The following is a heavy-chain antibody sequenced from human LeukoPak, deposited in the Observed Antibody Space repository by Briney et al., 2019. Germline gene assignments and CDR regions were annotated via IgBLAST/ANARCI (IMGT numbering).Heavy chain of an antibody. Sequence: ASVKVSCKASGYTFTSYGISWVRQAPGQGLEWMGWISAYNGNTNYAQKLQGRVTMTTDTSTSTAYMELRSLRSVDTAVYYCALTSGYCSSTSCYRVWFDPWGQGTLVTVSS. CDR2: ISAYNGNT. CDR3: ALTSGYCSSTSCYRVWFDP. D-gene: IGHD2-2*01. V-gene: IGHV1-18*01. J-gene: IGHJ5*02. CDR1: GYTFTSYG.